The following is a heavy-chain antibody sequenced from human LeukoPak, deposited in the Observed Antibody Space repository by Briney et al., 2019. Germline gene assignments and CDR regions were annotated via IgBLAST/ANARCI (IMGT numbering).Heavy chain of an antibody. J-gene: IGHJ4*02. Sequence: PSETLSLTCTVSGGSISGYYWSWIRQPPGKGLEWIGYIYNSGSTNYNPSLKSRVTISVDTSKNQFSLKLSSVTAADTAVYYCARTSITPVWGQGTLVTVSS. CDR3: ARTSITPV. CDR1: GGSISGYY. D-gene: IGHD3-10*01. V-gene: IGHV4-59*12. CDR2: IYNSGST.